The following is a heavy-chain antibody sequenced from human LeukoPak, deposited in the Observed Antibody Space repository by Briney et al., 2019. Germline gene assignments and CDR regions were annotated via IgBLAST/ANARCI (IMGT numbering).Heavy chain of an antibody. V-gene: IGHV4-4*02. Sequence: SETLSLTCAVSGGSISSSNWWSWVRRPPGKGLEWIGEIYHSGSTNYNPPLKSRVTISVDKSKNQFSLKLSSVTAADTAVYYCARASYCSGGSCYSTPFDYWGQGTLVTVSS. CDR3: ARASYCSGGSCYSTPFDY. CDR1: GGSISSSNW. D-gene: IGHD2-15*01. CDR2: IYHSGST. J-gene: IGHJ4*02.